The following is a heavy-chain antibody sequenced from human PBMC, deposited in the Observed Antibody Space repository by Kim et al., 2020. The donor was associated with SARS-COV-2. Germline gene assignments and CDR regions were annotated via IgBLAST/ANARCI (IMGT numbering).Heavy chain of an antibody. V-gene: IGHV4-31*02. CDR3: AGDGERRGDYGMDV. J-gene: IGHJ6*02. Sequence: SPSLESRITMSLDTPKNQFSLKLNSVTAADTAVYYCAGDGERRGDYGMDVWGHGTAVTVSS. D-gene: IGHD3-10*01.